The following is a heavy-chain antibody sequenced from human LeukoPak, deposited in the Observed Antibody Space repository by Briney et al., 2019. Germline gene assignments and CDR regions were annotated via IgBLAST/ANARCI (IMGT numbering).Heavy chain of an antibody. J-gene: IGHJ5*02. CDR2: IYWDDDK. D-gene: IGHD4-17*01. CDR3: AHMSTVTIPYQWFDP. CDR1: GVSLSTSGVG. V-gene: IGHV2-5*02. Sequence: ESGPTLVNPTQTLTLTCTFSGVSLSTSGVGVGWIRQPPGKALEWLALIYWDDDKRYSPSLKSRLTITRDTSKNQVVLTMTNMDPVDTATYYCAHMSTVTIPYQWFDPWGQGTPVTVSS.